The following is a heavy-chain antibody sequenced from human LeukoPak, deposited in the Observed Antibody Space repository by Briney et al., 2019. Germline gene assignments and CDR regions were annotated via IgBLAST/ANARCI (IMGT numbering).Heavy chain of an antibody. Sequence: ASVTVSCKASGYTFTSYYMHWERQAPGQGLEWMGIINPSGGSTSYAQKFQGRVTMTRDTSTSTVYMELSSLRSEDTAVYYCAREKSRKSGYSYGYVGDMPLQAFDIWGQGTMVTVSS. CDR3: AREKSRKSGYSYGYVGDMPLQAFDI. V-gene: IGHV1-46*01. CDR2: INPSGGST. D-gene: IGHD5-18*01. J-gene: IGHJ3*02. CDR1: GYTFTSYY.